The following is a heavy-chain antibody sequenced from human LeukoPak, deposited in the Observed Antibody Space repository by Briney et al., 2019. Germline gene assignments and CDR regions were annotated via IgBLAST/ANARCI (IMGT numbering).Heavy chain of an antibody. Sequence: ASVKVFCKASGYTFTSYGIRWVRQAPGQGLEWKGWISAYNGNTNYAQELQGRVTMTTDTSTSTAYMELRSLRSDDTAVYYCARAYYYDSSGYRGPIDYWGQGTLVTVSS. V-gene: IGHV1-18*01. J-gene: IGHJ4*02. CDR1: GYTFTSYG. CDR2: ISAYNGNT. D-gene: IGHD3-22*01. CDR3: ARAYYYDSSGYRGPIDY.